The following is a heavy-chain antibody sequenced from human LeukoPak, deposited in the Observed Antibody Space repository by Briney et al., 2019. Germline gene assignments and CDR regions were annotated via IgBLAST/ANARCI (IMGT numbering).Heavy chain of an antibody. CDR1: GYTFTSYD. V-gene: IGHV1-8*03. J-gene: IGHJ4*02. CDR2: MNPNSGNT. CDR3: ARGGYSGYDNDY. D-gene: IGHD5-12*01. Sequence: ASVKVSCKASGYTFTSYDINWVRQATGQGLERMGWMNPNSGNTGYAQKFQGRVTITRNTSISTAYMELSSLRSEDTAVYYCARGGYSGYDNDYWGQGTLVTVSS.